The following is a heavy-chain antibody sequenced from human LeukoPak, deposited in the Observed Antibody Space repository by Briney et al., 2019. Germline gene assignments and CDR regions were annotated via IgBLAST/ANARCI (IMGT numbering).Heavy chain of an antibody. J-gene: IGHJ4*02. V-gene: IGHV1-18*01. Sequence: GASVRVSCKTSGYTFSNFGINCVRQAPGQGLEWMGWISGNNDNPNYGQKFQGRFTVTTDSSTSTAYMELRNLTFDDTAVYYCARDGTSADDYWGQGTLVTVSS. CDR2: ISGNNDNP. CDR3: ARDGTSADDY. CDR1: GYTFSNFG. D-gene: IGHD1-26*01.